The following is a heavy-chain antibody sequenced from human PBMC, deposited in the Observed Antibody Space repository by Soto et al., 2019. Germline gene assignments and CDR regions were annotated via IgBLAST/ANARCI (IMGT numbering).Heavy chain of an antibody. CDR3: ARGQWADRFAN. V-gene: IGHV4-34*02. J-gene: IGHJ5*02. D-gene: IGHD1-26*01. CDR1: GESLNYYY. Sequence: QVRLQQRGAGLLKPSETLSLTCAVYGESLNYYYCYDGVTINYNPSVKSRVTISVAKSKNQFSLMVTSVTAADTAVYYCARGQWADRFANWGQGTLVTVSS. CDR2: YDGVTI.